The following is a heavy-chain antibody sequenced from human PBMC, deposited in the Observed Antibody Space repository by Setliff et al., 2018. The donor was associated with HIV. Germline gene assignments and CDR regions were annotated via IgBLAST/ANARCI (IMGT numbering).Heavy chain of an antibody. CDR3: ARDALYSSSWGPWEGGYYYYYMDV. CDR2: INPNSGGT. D-gene: IGHD6-13*01. V-gene: IGHV1-2*06. Sequence: ASVKVSCKASGYTFTGYYMHWVRQAPGQGLEWMGRINPNSGGTNYAQKFQGRVTMTRDTSISTAYMELSRLRSDDTAVDYCARDALYSSSWGPWEGGYYYYYMDVWGKGTTVTVSS. J-gene: IGHJ6*03. CDR1: GYTFTGYY.